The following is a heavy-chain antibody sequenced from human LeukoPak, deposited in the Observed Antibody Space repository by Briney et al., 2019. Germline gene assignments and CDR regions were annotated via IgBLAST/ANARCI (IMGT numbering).Heavy chain of an antibody. V-gene: IGHV7-4-1*02. CDR2: INTNTGNP. Sequence: ASVKVSCKASGYTFTNYAMNWVRQAPGQGLEWMGWINTNTGNPTYAQGFTGRFVFSSDTSVSTAYLQISSLKAEDTAVYYCARARSAWASDAFDIWGQGTMVTVSS. J-gene: IGHJ3*02. CDR1: GYTFTNYA. CDR3: ARARSAWASDAFDI. D-gene: IGHD6-19*01.